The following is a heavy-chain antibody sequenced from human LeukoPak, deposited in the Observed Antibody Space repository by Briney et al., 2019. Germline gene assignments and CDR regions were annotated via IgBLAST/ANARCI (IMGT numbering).Heavy chain of an antibody. V-gene: IGHV4-39*07. Sequence: PSETLSLTCTVSGGSISSSSYYWGWIRQPPGKGLEWIGSIYYSGSTYYNPSLKSRVTISVDKSKNQFSLKLSSVTAADTAVYHCARASPSMDVWGQGTTVTVSS. CDR3: ARASPSMDV. CDR1: GGSISSSSYY. J-gene: IGHJ6*02. CDR2: IYYSGST.